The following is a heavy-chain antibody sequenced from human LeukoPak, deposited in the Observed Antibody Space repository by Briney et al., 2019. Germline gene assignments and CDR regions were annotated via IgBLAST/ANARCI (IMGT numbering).Heavy chain of an antibody. CDR3: AKAKNWNYNYYYGMDV. J-gene: IGHJ6*02. V-gene: IGHV3-30*18. CDR2: ISYDGGNK. D-gene: IGHD1-1*01. Sequence: PGGFLRLSCAASGFTFSSYGMHWVRQAPGKGLEWVAVISYDGGNKYYADSVKGRFTISRDNSKNTLYLQMNSLRAEDTAVYYCAKAKNWNYNYYYGMDVWGQGTTVTVSS. CDR1: GFTFSSYG.